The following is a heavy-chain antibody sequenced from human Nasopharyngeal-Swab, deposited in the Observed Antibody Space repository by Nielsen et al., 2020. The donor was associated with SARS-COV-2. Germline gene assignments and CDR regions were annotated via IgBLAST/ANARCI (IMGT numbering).Heavy chain of an antibody. V-gene: IGHV3-33*01. D-gene: IGHD3-9*01. J-gene: IGHJ4*02. CDR2: TWYDGSNK. Sequence: GESLRLSCAASGFTFSSYGMHWVRQAPGKGLEWVGVTWYDGSNKYYTDSVKGRFTISRDNSKNTLYLEMNSLRAEDTAVYYCARWGILTGYDVGLDYWGQGILVTVSS. CDR3: ARWGILTGYDVGLDY. CDR1: GFTFSSYG.